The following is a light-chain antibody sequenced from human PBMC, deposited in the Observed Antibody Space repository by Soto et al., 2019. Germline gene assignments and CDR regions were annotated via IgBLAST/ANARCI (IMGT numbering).Light chain of an antibody. Sequence: QSVLTQSPSASASLGASVKLTCTLSRGHSSYAIAWHQQQPEKGPRYLMNLNSDGSHTKGDGIPDRFSGSSSGAERYLTISSLQSEDEADYYCQCYDNSLGANVLFGGGTKLTVL. CDR1: RGHSSYA. CDR2: LNSDGSH. J-gene: IGLJ2*01. V-gene: IGLV4-69*01. CDR3: QCYDNSLGANVL.